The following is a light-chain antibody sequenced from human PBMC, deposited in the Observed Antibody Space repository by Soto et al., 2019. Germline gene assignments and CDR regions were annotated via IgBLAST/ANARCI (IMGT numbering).Light chain of an antibody. Sequence: SALTQPASVSGYTGQSPTISCTRTTTDVDPYDLVSWYQCRPGEAPKLIIYEDTKRPSGASNRFSGSRSGNTASLTISGLQAEYEGDYFCCSYASSGAPFNVCGSGTKVTVL. J-gene: IGLJ1*01. V-gene: IGLV2-23*01. CDR3: CSYASSGAPFNV. CDR2: EDT. CDR1: TTDVDPYDL.